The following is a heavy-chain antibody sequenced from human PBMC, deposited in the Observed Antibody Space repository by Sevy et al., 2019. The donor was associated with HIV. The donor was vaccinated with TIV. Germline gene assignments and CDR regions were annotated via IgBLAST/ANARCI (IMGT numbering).Heavy chain of an antibody. D-gene: IGHD3-9*01. CDR3: ARGAGSHYDILTGPFDY. CDR2: ISYDGSNK. V-gene: IGHV3-30-3*01. J-gene: IGHJ4*02. CDR1: GFTFSSYA. Sequence: GGSLRLSCAASGFTFSSYAMNWVRQAPGKGLEWVAVISYDGSNKYYADSVKGRFTISRDNSKNTLYLQMNSLRAEDTAVYYCARGAGSHYDILTGPFDYWGQRTLVTVSS.